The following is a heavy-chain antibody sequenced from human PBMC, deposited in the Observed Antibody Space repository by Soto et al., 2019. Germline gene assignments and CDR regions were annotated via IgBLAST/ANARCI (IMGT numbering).Heavy chain of an antibody. CDR2: ISSSGSTI. D-gene: IGHD1-20*01. J-gene: IGHJ6*02. CDR3: AREGITGNFYYYYGMDV. Sequence: LRLSCAASGFTFSDYYMSWIRQAPGKGLEWVSYISSSGSTIYYADSVKGRFTISRDNAKNSLYLQMNSLRAEDTAVYYCAREGITGNFYYYYGMDVWGQGTTVTVSS. CDR1: GFTFSDYY. V-gene: IGHV3-11*01.